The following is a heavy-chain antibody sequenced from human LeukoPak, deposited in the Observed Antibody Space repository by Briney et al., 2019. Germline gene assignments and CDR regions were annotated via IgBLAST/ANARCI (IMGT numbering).Heavy chain of an antibody. CDR2: ISSSSSYI. CDR3: AELGITMIGGV. D-gene: IGHD3-10*02. CDR1: GFTFSSYS. Sequence: GGSLRLPCAASGFTFSSYSMNWVRQAPGKGLEWVSSISSSSSYIYYADSVKGRFTISRDNAKNSLYLQMNSLRAEDTADYCAELGITMIGGVWGKGTTVTISS. V-gene: IGHV3-21*01. J-gene: IGHJ6*04.